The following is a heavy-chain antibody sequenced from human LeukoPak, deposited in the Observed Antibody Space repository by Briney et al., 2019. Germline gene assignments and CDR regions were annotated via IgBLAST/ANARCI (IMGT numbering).Heavy chain of an antibody. CDR3: ARDGASIDDQYYGLDV. D-gene: IGHD1-1*01. J-gene: IGHJ6*02. V-gene: IGHV3-30*03. CDR2: ISYDGSNK. CDR1: GFTFSSYG. Sequence: GGSLRLSCAASGFTFSSYGMHWVRQAPGKGLEWVAVISYDGSNKYYADSVKGRFTISRDNDKNTVFLEMNSLRAEDTAVYYCARDGASIDDQYYGLDVWGQGTTVTVSS.